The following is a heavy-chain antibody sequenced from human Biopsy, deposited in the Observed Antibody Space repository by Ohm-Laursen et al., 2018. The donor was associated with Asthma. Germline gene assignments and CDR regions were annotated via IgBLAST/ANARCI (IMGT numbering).Heavy chain of an antibody. CDR1: GYSFELNG. V-gene: IGHV1-18*04. CDR3: ARTYCTLNTCYASFDH. Sequence: ASVKVSCKVSGYSFELNGMSWVRQRPGQGLEWMGWISDYLENPNYAQKFQGRVNMTYDRSTNTAYMELKSLRTDDTAVYFCARTYCTLNTCYASFDHWGQGTLVAVSS. D-gene: IGHD2-2*01. J-gene: IGHJ4*02. CDR2: ISDYLENP.